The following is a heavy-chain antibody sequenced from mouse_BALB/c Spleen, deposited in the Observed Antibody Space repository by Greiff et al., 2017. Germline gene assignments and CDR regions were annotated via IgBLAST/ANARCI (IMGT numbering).Heavy chain of an antibody. D-gene: IGHD2-13*01. CDR2: IYYSGTI. CDR1: GISITTGNYR. CDR3: ARDDYEGAWFAY. J-gene: IGHJ3*01. Sequence: EVQLVESGPGLVKPSQTVSLTCTVTGISITTGNYRWSWIRQFPGNKLESIGYIYYSGTITYNPSLTSRTTITRDTSKNQFFLEMNSLTAEDTATYYCARDDYEGAWFAYWGQGTLVTVSA. V-gene: IGHV3-5*02.